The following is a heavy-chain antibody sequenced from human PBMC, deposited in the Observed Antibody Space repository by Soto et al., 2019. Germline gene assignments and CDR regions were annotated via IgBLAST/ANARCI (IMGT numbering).Heavy chain of an antibody. CDR3: ARRGQYVGVAATRNRRGQYWFDP. CDR2: INHSGNT. CDR1: GGSFSGYY. Sequence: QVQLQQWGAGLLKPSETLSLTCAVYGGSFSGYYWSWIRQPPGKGLEWIGEINHSGNTNYNSSLKSRVTISVDRSKDQFALKLISVTDADAAVYYCARRGQYVGVAATRNRRGQYWFDPWGQGTLVTVSS. J-gene: IGHJ5*02. V-gene: IGHV4-34*01. D-gene: IGHD2-15*01.